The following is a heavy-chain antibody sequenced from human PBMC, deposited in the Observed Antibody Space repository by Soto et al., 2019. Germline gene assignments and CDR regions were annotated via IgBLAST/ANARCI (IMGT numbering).Heavy chain of an antibody. J-gene: IGHJ6*02. V-gene: IGHV5-51*01. CDR2: IYPGDSDT. Sequence: PGESLKISCKGSGYSFTSYWIGWVRQMPGKGLEWMGIIYPGDSDTRYSPSFQGQVTISADKSISTAYLQWSSLKASDTAMYYCASVSRSHTAMVYGMDVWGQGTTVTVSS. D-gene: IGHD5-18*01. CDR1: GYSFTSYW. CDR3: ASVSRSHTAMVYGMDV.